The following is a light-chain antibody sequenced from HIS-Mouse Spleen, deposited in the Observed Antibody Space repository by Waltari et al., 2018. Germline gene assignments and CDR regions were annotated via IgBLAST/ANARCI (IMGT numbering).Light chain of an antibody. CDR2: SNN. CDR3: AAWDDSLNGVV. J-gene: IGLJ2*01. CDR1: SSNIGSHT. Sequence: QSVLTQPPSASGTPGQRVTISCSGSSSNIGSHTVHWYQQLPGTAPKLLIYSNNQRPSGVPDRFSGSKSGTSASLAISGLQSEDEADYYCAAWDDSLNGVVFGGGTKLTVL. V-gene: IGLV1-44*01.